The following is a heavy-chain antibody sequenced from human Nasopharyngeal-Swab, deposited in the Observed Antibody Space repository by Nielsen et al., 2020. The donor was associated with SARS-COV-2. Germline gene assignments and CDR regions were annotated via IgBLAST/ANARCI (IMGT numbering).Heavy chain of an antibody. J-gene: IGHJ6*02. CDR1: GFTFSSYE. D-gene: IGHD3-3*01. CDR3: ARDARLTIFGVDPPGYYGMDV. CDR2: ISSSSSTI. Sequence: GESLKISCAASGFTFSSYEMNWVRQAPGKGLEWVSFISSSSSTIKYADSVKGRFTISRDNAKNSLYLQMNSLRAEDTAVYYCARDARLTIFGVDPPGYYGMDVWGQGTTVTVSS. V-gene: IGHV3-48*03.